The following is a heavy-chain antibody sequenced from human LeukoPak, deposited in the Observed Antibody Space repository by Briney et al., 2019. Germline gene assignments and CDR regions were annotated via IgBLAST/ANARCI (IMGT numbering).Heavy chain of an antibody. D-gene: IGHD5-18*01. V-gene: IGHV4-31*03. J-gene: IGHJ4*02. CDR1: GGSISSGGYY. Sequence: SQTLSLTCTVSGGSISSGGYYWSWIRQHPGTGLEWIGYIYYSGSTYYNPSLKSRVTISVDTSKNQFSLKLSSVTAADTAVYYCARGETARRDFDYWGQGTLVTVSS. CDR2: IYYSGST. CDR3: ARGETARRDFDY.